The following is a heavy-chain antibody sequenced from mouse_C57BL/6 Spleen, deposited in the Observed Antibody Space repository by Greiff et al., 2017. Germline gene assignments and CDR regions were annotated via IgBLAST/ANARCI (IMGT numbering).Heavy chain of an antibody. CDR1: GYAFSSYW. CDR3: ARGKKQLRLFAY. Sequence: QVQLKQSGAELVKPGASVKISCKASGYAFSSYWMNWVKQRPGKGLEWIGQIYPGDGDTNYNGKFKGKATLTADKSSSTAYMQLSSLTSEDSAVYCCARGKKQLRLFAYWGQGTLVTVSA. J-gene: IGHJ3*01. V-gene: IGHV1-80*01. CDR2: IYPGDGDT. D-gene: IGHD3-2*02.